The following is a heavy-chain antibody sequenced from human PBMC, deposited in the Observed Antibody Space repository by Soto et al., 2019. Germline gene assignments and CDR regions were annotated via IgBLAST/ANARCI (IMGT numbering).Heavy chain of an antibody. CDR3: GRRRRPYPLEDV. CDR2: LNPNSGDT. D-gene: IGHD2-21*01. J-gene: IGHJ6*02. CDR1: GYIITGYN. V-gene: IGHV1-2*02. Sequence: GSSVKGSCKAAGYIITGYNVHCGRQDTGQGLEWMGWLNPNSGDTNNTQKFQGRVTLTRDTSINTAYMELGKLTSDDTAIYGCGRRRRPYPLEDVWGQGTTVTVSS.